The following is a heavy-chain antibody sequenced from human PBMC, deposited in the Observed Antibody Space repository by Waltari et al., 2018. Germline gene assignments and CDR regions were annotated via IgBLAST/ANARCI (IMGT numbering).Heavy chain of an antibody. J-gene: IGHJ4*02. V-gene: IGHV3-7*01. CDR2: VKCDGSDK. CDR3: ARYGAYAFYD. D-gene: IGHD4-17*01. CDR1: GFTFSDHW. Sequence: EVQLVESGGGLVQPGGSLRLSCAASGFTFSDHWMGWVRQAPGKGREWGATVKCDGSDKAHVDSVRGRFTVSRDNAKNSLFLQMTSLRGDDTAVYYCARYGAYAFYDWGQGVQVTVSS.